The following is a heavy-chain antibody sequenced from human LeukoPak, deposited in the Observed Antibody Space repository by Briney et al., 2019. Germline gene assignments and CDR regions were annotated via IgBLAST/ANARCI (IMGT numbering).Heavy chain of an antibody. CDR3: AREAITTIFGVVIPGAYYYYYYMDV. V-gene: IGHV4-39*07. CDR2: IYYSGST. D-gene: IGHD3-3*01. Sequence: PSETLSLTCTVSGGSISSSSYYWGWIRQPPGKGLEWIGSIYYSGSTYYNPSLKSRVTISVDTSKNQFSLKLSSVTAADTAVYYCAREAITTIFGVVIPGAYYYYYYMDVWGKGTTVTVSS. J-gene: IGHJ6*03. CDR1: GGSISSSSYY.